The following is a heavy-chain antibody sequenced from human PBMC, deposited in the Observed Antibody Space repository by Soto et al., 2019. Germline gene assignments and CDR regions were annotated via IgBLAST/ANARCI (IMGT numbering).Heavy chain of an antibody. CDR1: GGTFSSYT. Sequence: QVQLVQSGAEVKKPGSSVKVSCKASGGTFSSYTISWVRQAPGQGLEWMGRIIPILGIANYAQKFQGRVTITADKSTSTAYMELSSLRSEDTAVYYCAREKYGSGSYEIYYYYRDVWGKGTTVTVSS. CDR3: AREKYGSGSYEIYYYYRDV. V-gene: IGHV1-69*08. CDR2: IIPILGIA. D-gene: IGHD3-10*01. J-gene: IGHJ6*03.